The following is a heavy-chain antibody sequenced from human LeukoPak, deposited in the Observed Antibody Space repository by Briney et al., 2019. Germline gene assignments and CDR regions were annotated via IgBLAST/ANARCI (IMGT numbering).Heavy chain of an antibody. CDR3: ARTPYCSSTSCYHYYYYYMDV. Sequence: SSQTLSLTCTVSGGSISSGDYYWSWIRQPPGKGLEWIGYIYYSGSTYYNPSLKRRVTISVDTSKNHFSLKLSSVTAADTAVYYCARTPYCSSTSCYHYYYYYMDVWGKGTTVTVSS. D-gene: IGHD2-2*01. CDR1: GGSISSGDYY. CDR2: IYYSGST. J-gene: IGHJ6*03. V-gene: IGHV4-30-4*08.